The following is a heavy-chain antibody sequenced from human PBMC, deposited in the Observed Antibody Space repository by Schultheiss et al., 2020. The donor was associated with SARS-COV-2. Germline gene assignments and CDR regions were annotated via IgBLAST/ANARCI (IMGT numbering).Heavy chain of an antibody. D-gene: IGHD2-8*02. V-gene: IGHV3-30*04. CDR2: ISYDGSNK. CDR3: ARTTYDTGGLSILFDY. Sequence: GGSLRLSCAASGFTFSSYAMHWVRQAPGKGLEWVAVISYDGSNKYYADSVKGRFTISRDNSKNTLYLQMNSLRAEDTGVYYCARTTYDTGGLSILFDYWGQGTLVTVSS. CDR1: GFTFSSYA. J-gene: IGHJ4*02.